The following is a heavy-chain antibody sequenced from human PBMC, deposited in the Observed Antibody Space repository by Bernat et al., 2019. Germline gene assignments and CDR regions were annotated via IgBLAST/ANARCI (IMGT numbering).Heavy chain of an antibody. J-gene: IGHJ4*02. Sequence: EVQLVESGGGLVKPGGSLRLSCAASGFPFSGYGMNWVRQAPGKGLEWVSSITSHSSYIYYAASLKGRFTISRDNAKSSLYLQMNSLRAEDTAVYYCARDKSGSYYGAIDYWGQGTLLTVSS. V-gene: IGHV3-21*01. CDR1: GFPFSGYG. D-gene: IGHD1-26*01. CDR2: ITSHSSYI. CDR3: ARDKSGSYYGAIDY.